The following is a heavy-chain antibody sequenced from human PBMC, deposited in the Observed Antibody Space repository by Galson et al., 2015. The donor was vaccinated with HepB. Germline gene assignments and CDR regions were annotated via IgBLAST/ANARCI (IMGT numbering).Heavy chain of an antibody. V-gene: IGHV5-51*01. CDR1: GYIFTNYW. J-gene: IGHJ4*02. D-gene: IGHD4-23*01. CDR2: IYPGGSDA. Sequence: QSGAEVKKPGESLKISCKTSGYIFTNYWIGWVRQVPGKGLEWMGIIYPGGSDATYSPSFQGQVSISTDRSISTAYRQWNTLKASDTAIYYCARHQYGGRSGGKGIDYWGQGTLVTVSS. CDR3: ARHQYGGRSGGKGIDY.